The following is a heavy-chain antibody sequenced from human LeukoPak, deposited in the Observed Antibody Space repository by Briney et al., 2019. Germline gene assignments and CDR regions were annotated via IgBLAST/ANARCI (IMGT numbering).Heavy chain of an antibody. CDR1: GFTFTSYG. V-gene: IGHV3-30*18. Sequence: PGRSLRLSCEASGFTFTSYGLHWVRQTPGKGLEWVAVISFDGNNKLYADSVKGRFTISRDNSKNILYLQLNSLTAEDTALYSCAKDLGFGGDYYGMDVWGKGTTVTVSS. D-gene: IGHD3-10*01. CDR2: ISFDGNNK. CDR3: AKDLGFGGDYYGMDV. J-gene: IGHJ6*04.